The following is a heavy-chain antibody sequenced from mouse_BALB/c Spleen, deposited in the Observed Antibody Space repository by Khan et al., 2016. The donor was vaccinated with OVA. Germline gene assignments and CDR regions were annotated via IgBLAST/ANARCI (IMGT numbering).Heavy chain of an antibody. CDR2: INTETGEP. V-gene: IGHV9-2-1*01. D-gene: IGHD2-1*01. CDR1: GYTFTDYS. CDR3: ARYGNPFAY. J-gene: IGHJ3*01. Sequence: QIQLVQSGPELKKPGETVKISCKASGYTFTDYSMHWVKQAPGKGLKWMGWINTETGEPTYADDFKGRFAFSLETSARTAYLQINNLKNEDTATYFCARYGNPFAYWGQGTLVTVAA.